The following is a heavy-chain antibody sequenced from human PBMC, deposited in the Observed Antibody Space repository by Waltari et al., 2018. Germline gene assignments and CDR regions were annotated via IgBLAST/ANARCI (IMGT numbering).Heavy chain of an antibody. D-gene: IGHD3-22*01. V-gene: IGHV3-23*04. Sequence: EVQLVESGGGLVQPGGSLRLSCAASGFTFSSYAMSWVRQAPGKGLEWVSAISGSGGSTNYADSGKGRFTIARENSKNTLYLQMNSLGAEDTAVYYCAKGGRGRITMIVVVITRPDYWGQGTLVTVSS. CDR3: AKGGRGRITMIVVVITRPDY. CDR1: GFTFSSYA. J-gene: IGHJ4*02. CDR2: ISGSGGST.